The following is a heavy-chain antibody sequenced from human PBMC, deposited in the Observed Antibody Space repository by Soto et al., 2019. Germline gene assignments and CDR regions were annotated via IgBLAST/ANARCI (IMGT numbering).Heavy chain of an antibody. CDR2: MNPNSGNT. D-gene: IGHD3-3*01. CDR3: ARAPLGSYYDFWSGYYRYFDY. CDR1: GYTFTSYD. Sequence: GASVKVSCKASGYTFTSYDINWVRQATGQGLEWMGWMNPNSGNTGYAQKFQGRVTMTRNTSISTAYMELSSLRSEDTAVYYCARAPLGSYYDFWSGYYRYFDYWGQGTLVTVSS. J-gene: IGHJ4*02. V-gene: IGHV1-8*01.